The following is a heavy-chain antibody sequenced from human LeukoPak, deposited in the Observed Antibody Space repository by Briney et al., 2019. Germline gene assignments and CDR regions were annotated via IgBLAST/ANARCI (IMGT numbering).Heavy chain of an antibody. CDR2: ISAYNGNT. CDR1: GYTFTSYG. V-gene: IGHV1-18*01. Sequence: ASVKVSCKASGYTFTSYGISWVRQAPGQGLEWMGWISAYNGNTNYAQKLQGRVTMTTDTSTSTAYMELRSLRSDDTAVYYCARSWYYYDSSGQQERAFDVWGQGTMVTVSS. D-gene: IGHD3-22*01. CDR3: ARSWYYYDSSGQQERAFDV. J-gene: IGHJ3*01.